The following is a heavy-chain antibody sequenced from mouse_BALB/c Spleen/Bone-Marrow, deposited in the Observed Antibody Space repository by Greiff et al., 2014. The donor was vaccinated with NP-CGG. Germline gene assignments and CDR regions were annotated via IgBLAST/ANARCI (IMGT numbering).Heavy chain of an antibody. V-gene: IGHV1S137*01. J-gene: IGHJ1*01. D-gene: IGHD1-2*01. CDR1: GYTFTDYA. CDR2: ISTYYGDA. Sequence: VQLQQSGAELVRPGVSVKISCKGSGYTFTDYAMHWVKQSHAKSLEWIGVISTYYGDASYNQKFKGKATMTVDKSSSTAYMELARLTSEDSAIYCCARETLLRSGYFDVWGAGTTVTVSS. CDR3: ARETLLRSGYFDV.